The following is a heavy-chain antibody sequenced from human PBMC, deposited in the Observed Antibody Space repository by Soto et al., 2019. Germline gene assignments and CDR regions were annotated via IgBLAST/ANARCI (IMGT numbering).Heavy chain of an antibody. Sequence: EVQLVESGGGLVQPGGSLRLSCAVSGFTFSDHYMDWVRQAPGKGLEWVGRTRKKANGYTTEYAASVKGRFTISRDDSTNSLYLQTDSLKPEDTAVYYCARAFYGSGSYSLDYWGQGTLVTVSS. CDR3: ARAFYGSGSYSLDY. V-gene: IGHV3-72*01. D-gene: IGHD3-10*01. J-gene: IGHJ4*02. CDR1: GFTFSDHY. CDR2: TRKKANGYTT.